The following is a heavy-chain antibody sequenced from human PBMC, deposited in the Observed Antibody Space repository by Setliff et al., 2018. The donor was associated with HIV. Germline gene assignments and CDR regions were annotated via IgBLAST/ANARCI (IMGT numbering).Heavy chain of an antibody. CDR2: FDPEDGET. CDR3: SIVVIGGWLRAMADY. J-gene: IGHJ4*01. Sequence: ASVKVSCKVSGYTLTDVSIHWVRQAPGKGLEWMGYFDPEDGETVHAQKFQGRVTMTEDTSTDTAYMELSGLRSGDTAVYYCSIVVIGGWLRAMADYWGPRTPITVAA. D-gene: IGHD5-12*01. V-gene: IGHV1-24*01. CDR1: GYTLTDVS.